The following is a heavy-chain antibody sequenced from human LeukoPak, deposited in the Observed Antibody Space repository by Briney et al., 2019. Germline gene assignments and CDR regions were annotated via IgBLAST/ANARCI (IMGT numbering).Heavy chain of an antibody. CDR1: GFTFSSYA. CDR3: AKDLHYGDYVLDY. Sequence: PGGSLRLSCAASGFTFSSYAVSWVRQAPGKGLEWVSAISGSGGSTYYADSVKGRFTISRDNSKNTLYLQMNSLRAEDTAVYYCAKDLHYGDYVLDYWGQGTLVTVSS. V-gene: IGHV3-23*01. J-gene: IGHJ4*02. CDR2: ISGSGGST. D-gene: IGHD4-17*01.